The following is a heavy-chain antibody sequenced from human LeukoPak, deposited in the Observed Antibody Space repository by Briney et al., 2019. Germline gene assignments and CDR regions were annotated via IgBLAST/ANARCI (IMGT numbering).Heavy chain of an antibody. D-gene: IGHD5/OR15-5a*01. CDR1: GFTFSSYG. J-gene: IGHJ5*02. CDR2: ISSSGGST. CDR3: ARDRVSVAVNWFDP. V-gene: IGHV3-23*01. Sequence: PGGSLRLSCAASGFTFSSYGMSWVRQAPGKGLEWVSAISSSGGSTYYADSVKGRFTISRDNSKNTLYLQMNSLRAEDTAVYYCARDRVSVAVNWFDPWGQGTLVTVSS.